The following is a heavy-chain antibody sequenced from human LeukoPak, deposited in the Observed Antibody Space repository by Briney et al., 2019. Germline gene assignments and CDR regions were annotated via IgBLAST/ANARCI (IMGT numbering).Heavy chain of an antibody. Sequence: SETLSLTCTVSGGSISSYYWSWIRQPPGKGLEWIGYIYYSGSTNYNPSLKSRVTISVDTSKNQFSLKLSSVTAADTAVYYCARSRTLYSSSWSYWGQGTLVTVSS. D-gene: IGHD6-13*01. CDR2: IYYSGST. J-gene: IGHJ4*02. CDR1: GGSISSYY. V-gene: IGHV4-59*01. CDR3: ARSRTLYSSSWSY.